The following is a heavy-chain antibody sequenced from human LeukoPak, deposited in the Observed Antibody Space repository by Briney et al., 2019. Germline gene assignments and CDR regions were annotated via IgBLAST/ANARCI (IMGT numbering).Heavy chain of an antibody. CDR3: ARVSGDFDY. V-gene: IGHV4-59*08. Sequence: SETLSLTCTGSGGSISSYYWSWIRQPPGKGLEWIGYIYYSGSTNYNPSLKSRVTISVDPSKNQFSLKLSSVTAADTAVYYCARVSGDFDYWGQGTLVTVSS. CDR2: IYYSGST. CDR1: GGSISSYY. J-gene: IGHJ4*02. D-gene: IGHD6-13*01.